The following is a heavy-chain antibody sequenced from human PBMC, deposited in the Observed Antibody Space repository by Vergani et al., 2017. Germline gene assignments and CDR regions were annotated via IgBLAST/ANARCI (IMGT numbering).Heavy chain of an antibody. CDR3: ARGPIYSSNWYVDQ. CDR1: GYTFRNYG. D-gene: IGHD6-13*01. Sequence: QVQLVQSGAEVKKPGASVKVSCEGSGYTFRNYGISWVRQAPGEGLEWLGWISVYNGETKLAQKFQGRVTLTRDTSTDTAYMELSRLRSDDTAVYYCARGPIYSSNWYVDQWGQGTLVTVSS. CDR2: ISVYNGET. J-gene: IGHJ4*02. V-gene: IGHV1-18*04.